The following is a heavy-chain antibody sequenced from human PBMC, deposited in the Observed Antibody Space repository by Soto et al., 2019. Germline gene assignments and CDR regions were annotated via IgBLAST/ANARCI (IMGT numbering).Heavy chain of an antibody. CDR3: ARLSNDYVWGSYRFPASFDI. J-gene: IGHJ3*02. Sequence: PGESLKISCKASGYSFTSDWISWVRQMPGKGLEWMGRIDPSDSYTNSSPSFQGHVTISADKSISTAYLQWSSLKASDTAMYYCARLSNDYVWGSYRFPASFDIWGQGTMVTVSS. CDR1: GYSFTSDW. D-gene: IGHD3-16*02. CDR2: IDPSDSYT. V-gene: IGHV5-10-1*01.